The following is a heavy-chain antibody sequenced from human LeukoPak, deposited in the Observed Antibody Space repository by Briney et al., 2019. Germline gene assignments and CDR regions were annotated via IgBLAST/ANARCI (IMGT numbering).Heavy chain of an antibody. Sequence: GASVKVSCKASGGTFSSYAISWVRQAPGQGLEWMGGIIPIFGTANYAQKFQGRVTITTDESTSTAYMELSSLRSEDTAVYYCARAPKGSSSSAGWLDYWGQGTLVTVSS. D-gene: IGHD6-6*01. CDR1: GGTFSSYA. J-gene: IGHJ4*02. V-gene: IGHV1-69*05. CDR3: ARAPKGSSSSAGWLDY. CDR2: IIPIFGTA.